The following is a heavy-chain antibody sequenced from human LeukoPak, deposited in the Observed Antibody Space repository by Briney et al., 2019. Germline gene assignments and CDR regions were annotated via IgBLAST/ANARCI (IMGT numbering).Heavy chain of an antibody. Sequence: PSETLSLTCTVSGYSISGGYYWGWIRQPPGKGLEWIGSIYHSGSTYYNPSLKSRVTISVDTSKNQFSLKLSSVTAADTAVYYCARDEMATIKGGFDYWGQGTLVTVSS. CDR3: ARDEMATIKGGFDY. CDR2: IYHSGST. V-gene: IGHV4-38-2*02. J-gene: IGHJ4*02. CDR1: GYSISGGYY. D-gene: IGHD5-24*01.